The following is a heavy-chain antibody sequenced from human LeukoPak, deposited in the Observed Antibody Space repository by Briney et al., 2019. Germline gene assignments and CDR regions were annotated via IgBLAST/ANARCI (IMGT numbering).Heavy chain of an antibody. Sequence: GGSLRLSCAASGFTFSSYGMHWVRQAPGKGLEWVAVISYDGSNKYYADSVKGRFTISRDNSKNTLYLQMNSLRAEDTAVYYCAKARLGGSYLPDYWGQGTLVTVSS. CDR3: AKARLGGSYLPDY. CDR2: ISYDGSNK. J-gene: IGHJ4*02. V-gene: IGHV3-30*18. CDR1: GFTFSSYG. D-gene: IGHD1-26*01.